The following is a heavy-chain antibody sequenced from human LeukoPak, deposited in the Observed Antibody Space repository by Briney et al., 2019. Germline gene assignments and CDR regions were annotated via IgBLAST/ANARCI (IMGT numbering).Heavy chain of an antibody. CDR1: GYTFTGYY. Sequence: PGASVKVSCKASGYTFTGYYMHWVRQAPGQGLEGMGWINPNSGGTNYAQKFQGRVTMTRDTSISTAYMELSRLRSDDTAVYYCATTDIVVVVAATRTRNNWFDPWGQGTLVTVSS. V-gene: IGHV1-2*02. D-gene: IGHD2-15*01. J-gene: IGHJ5*02. CDR2: INPNSGGT. CDR3: ATTDIVVVVAATRTRNNWFDP.